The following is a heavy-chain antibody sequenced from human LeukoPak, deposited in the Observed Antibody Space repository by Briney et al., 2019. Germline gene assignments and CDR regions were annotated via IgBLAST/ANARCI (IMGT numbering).Heavy chain of an antibody. CDR1: GFTFSSYW. CDR2: IKQDGSEK. Sequence: GGSLRLSCAASGFTFSSYWMSWVRQAPGKGREWVANIKQDGSEKYYVDSVKGRFTISRDNAKNSLYMQMNSLRAEDTAVYYCAKDQDGCGGDCYWNAFDVWGQGTMVTVSS. V-gene: IGHV3-7*01. CDR3: AKDQDGCGGDCYWNAFDV. J-gene: IGHJ3*01. D-gene: IGHD2-21*01.